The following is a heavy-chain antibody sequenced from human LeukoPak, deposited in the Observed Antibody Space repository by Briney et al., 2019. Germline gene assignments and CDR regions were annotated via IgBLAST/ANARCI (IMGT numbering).Heavy chain of an antibody. CDR3: ARDLPSSRSTDDAFDI. CDR2: ISGSGGST. D-gene: IGHD6-13*01. J-gene: IGHJ3*02. V-gene: IGHV3-23*01. CDR1: GFTFSSYA. Sequence: GGSLRLSCAASGFTFSSYAMSWVRQAPGKGLEWVSAISGSGGSTYYADSVKGRFTISRDNSKNTLYLQMSSLRAEGTAVYYCARDLPSSRSTDDAFDIWGQGTMVTVSS.